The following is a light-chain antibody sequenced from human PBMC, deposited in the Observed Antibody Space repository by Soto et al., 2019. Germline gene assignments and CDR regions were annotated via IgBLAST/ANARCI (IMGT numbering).Light chain of an antibody. V-gene: IGKV3-20*01. J-gene: IGKJ1*01. CDR2: GAS. CDR3: LQYGSSPGT. Sequence: EIVLPQSPGTLSLSPGERATLSCRASQSVSSTYLAWYQQKPGQAPRLLIYGASSRATGIPDRFSGSGSGTDFTLTISRLEPEDFVVYYCLQYGSSPGTFGQGTKLEIK. CDR1: QSVSSTY.